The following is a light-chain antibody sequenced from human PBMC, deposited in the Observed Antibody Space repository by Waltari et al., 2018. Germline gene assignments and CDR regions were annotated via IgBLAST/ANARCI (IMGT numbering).Light chain of an antibody. CDR2: GAS. CDR3: QQYGSSPTMYT. V-gene: IGKV3-20*01. Sequence: EIVLTQSPGTLSLSPGERATLSCRASQSVSSSYLAWYQQKPGQAPRLLIYGASRRATGIPDRFSGSGSGTDFTLTISRLEPEDFAVYYCQQYGSSPTMYTFGQGTKLEIK. CDR1: QSVSSSY. J-gene: IGKJ2*01.